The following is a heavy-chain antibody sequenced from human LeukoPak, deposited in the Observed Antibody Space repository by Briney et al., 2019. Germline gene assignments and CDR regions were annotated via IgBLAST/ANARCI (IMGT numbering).Heavy chain of an antibody. Sequence: SETLSLTCTVSGGSISSSSYYWGWIRQPPGKGLEWIGSIYYSGSTYYNPSLKSRVTISVDTSKNQFSLKLSSVTAADTAVYYCARRPLFRGANFDYWGQGTLVTVSS. CDR3: ARRPLFRGANFDY. D-gene: IGHD3-10*01. J-gene: IGHJ4*02. V-gene: IGHV4-39*01. CDR1: GGSISSSSYY. CDR2: IYYSGST.